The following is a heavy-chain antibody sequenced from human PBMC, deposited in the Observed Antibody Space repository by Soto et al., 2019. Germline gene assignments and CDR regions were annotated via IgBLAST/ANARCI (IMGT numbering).Heavy chain of an antibody. CDR3: ARGSWDDVSGHYYMDV. Sequence: PSQALSRTCAISGGSVCSNRWGWNRVRQTPSRSHEWLGRTYYKSKWFNNYAVSVKSRITINPDTSQNQFSLHLDSVTPEDTAVYFCARGSWDDVSGHYYMDVWGKGTTVTVSS. V-gene: IGHV6-1*01. CDR1: GGSVCSNRWG. J-gene: IGHJ6*03. CDR2: TYYKSKWFN. D-gene: IGHD5-12*01.